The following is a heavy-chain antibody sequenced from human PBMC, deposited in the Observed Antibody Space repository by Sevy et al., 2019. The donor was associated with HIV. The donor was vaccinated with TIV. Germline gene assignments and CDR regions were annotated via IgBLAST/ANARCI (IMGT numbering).Heavy chain of an antibody. CDR2: IYYSGST. CDR1: GGSISRYY. D-gene: IGHD5-18*01. V-gene: IGHV4-59*12. J-gene: IGHJ4*02. Sequence: SETLSLTCTVSGGSISRYYWSWIRQPPGKGLEWIGYIYYSGSTNYNPSLKSRVTISVDTSKNQFSLKLSSVTAADTAVYYCARIRAGYSHGYYFDYWGQGTLVNVSS. CDR3: ARIRAGYSHGYYFDY.